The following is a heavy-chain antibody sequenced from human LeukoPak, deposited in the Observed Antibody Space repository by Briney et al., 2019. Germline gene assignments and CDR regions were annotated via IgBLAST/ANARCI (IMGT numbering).Heavy chain of an antibody. CDR2: IWYDGSKS. CDR3: ARDGINSSFWRFFES. Sequence: PGGSLRLSCAASGFTFSHYGMHWVRQAPGKGLEWVALIWYDGSKSDYSESVKGRFTISRDNSKNTLSLQMNSLRGDDTAVYYCARDGINSSFWRFFESWGQGTLVTVSS. D-gene: IGHD2/OR15-2a*01. CDR1: GFTFSHYG. J-gene: IGHJ4*02. V-gene: IGHV3-33*01.